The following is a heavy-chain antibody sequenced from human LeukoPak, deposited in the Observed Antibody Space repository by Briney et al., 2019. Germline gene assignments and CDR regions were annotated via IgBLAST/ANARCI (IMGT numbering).Heavy chain of an antibody. CDR2: IIPIFGTA. Sequence: ASVKVSCKASGYTFTSYGISWVRQAPGQGLEWMGGIIPIFGTANYAQKFQGRVTITADESTSTAYVELSSLRSEDTAVYYCARESTMVRGVGPYYYGMDVWGQGTTVTVSS. D-gene: IGHD3-10*01. V-gene: IGHV1-69*13. J-gene: IGHJ6*02. CDR3: ARESTMVRGVGPYYYGMDV. CDR1: GYTFTSYG.